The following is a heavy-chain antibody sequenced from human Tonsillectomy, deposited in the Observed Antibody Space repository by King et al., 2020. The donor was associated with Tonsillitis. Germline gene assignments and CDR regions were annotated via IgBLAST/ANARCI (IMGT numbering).Heavy chain of an antibody. J-gene: IGHJ3*01. CDR3: AREPPSGDYVS. CDR2: IYYSGST. CDR1: GGSISSGGYS. D-gene: IGHD4-17*01. Sequence: VQLQESGPGLVKPSQTLSLTCAVSGGSISSGGYSWRWIRQPPGKGLEWIGYIYYSGSTYYNPSLKSRVTISVDTSKNQFSLKLSSVTAADTAVYYCAREPPSGDYVSWGQGTMVTVSS. V-gene: IGHV4-30-4*07.